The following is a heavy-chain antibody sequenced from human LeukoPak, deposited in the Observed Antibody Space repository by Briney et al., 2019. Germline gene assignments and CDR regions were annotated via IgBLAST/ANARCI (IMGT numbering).Heavy chain of an antibody. CDR2: INHSGST. V-gene: IGHV4-34*01. D-gene: IGHD7-27*01. Sequence: SETLSLTCAVYGGSFSGYYWSWIRQPPGKGLEWIGEINHSGSTNYNPSLKSRVTISVDTSKNQFSLKLSSVTAADTAIYYCARVIWGTPYYFDYWGQGTLVTVSS. J-gene: IGHJ4*02. CDR3: ARVIWGTPYYFDY. CDR1: GGSFSGYY.